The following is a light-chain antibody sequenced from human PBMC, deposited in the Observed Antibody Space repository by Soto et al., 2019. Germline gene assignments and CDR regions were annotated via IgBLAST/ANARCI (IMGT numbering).Light chain of an antibody. CDR2: GNN. CDR3: QSYDSSLSGYV. Sequence: QSVLTQPPSVSGAPGQRVTISCTGSSSTIGAGYDVHWYQRLPGTAPKLLIYGNNNRPSGVPDRFSGSKSGTSASLAITGLQAEDEADYYCQSYDSSLSGYVFGTGTKVTVL. CDR1: SSTIGAGYD. J-gene: IGLJ1*01. V-gene: IGLV1-40*01.